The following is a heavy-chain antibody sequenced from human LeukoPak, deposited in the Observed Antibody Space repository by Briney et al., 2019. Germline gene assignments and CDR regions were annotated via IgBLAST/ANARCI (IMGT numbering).Heavy chain of an antibody. CDR2: INPNSGGT. CDR3: ARGDIVVVPAAMGGDY. CDR1: GYTFTSYY. J-gene: IGHJ4*02. V-gene: IGHV1-2*02. Sequence: GASVKVSCKASGYTFTSYYMHWVRQAPGQGLEWMGWINPNSGGTNYAQKFQGRVTMTRDTSISTAYMELSRLRSDDTAVYYCARGDIVVVPAAMGGDYWGQGTLVTVSS. D-gene: IGHD2-2*01.